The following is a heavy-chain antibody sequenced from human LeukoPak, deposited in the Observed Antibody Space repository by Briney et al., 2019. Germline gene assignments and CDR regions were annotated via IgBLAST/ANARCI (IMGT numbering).Heavy chain of an antibody. CDR3: TRGGELLNY. D-gene: IGHD1-26*01. Sequence: SETLSLTCTVPGGSVSSGNYYWSWIRQPAGKGLEWIGRIYTSGSTNYNPSLKSRVTISIDASKNQFSLRLSSVTAADTAVYYCTRGGELLNYWGQGTLVTVSS. CDR2: IYTSGST. J-gene: IGHJ4*02. V-gene: IGHV4-61*02. CDR1: GGSVSSGNYY.